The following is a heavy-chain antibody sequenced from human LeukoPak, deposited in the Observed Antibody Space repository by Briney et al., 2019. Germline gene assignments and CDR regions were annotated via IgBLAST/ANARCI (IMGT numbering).Heavy chain of an antibody. D-gene: IGHD3-9*01. V-gene: IGHV3-30*18. CDR1: GFTFSDYG. J-gene: IGHJ6*02. CDR2: MSYDGSNE. Sequence: GRSLRLSCAASGFTFSDYGIHWVRQAPSRGLEWVAGMSYDGSNEYFADSVKGRFTISRDNSKNTLYPQMNSLRAEDTAVYYCAKNLLRYFEGLMDVWGQGTTVTVSS. CDR3: AKNLLRYFEGLMDV.